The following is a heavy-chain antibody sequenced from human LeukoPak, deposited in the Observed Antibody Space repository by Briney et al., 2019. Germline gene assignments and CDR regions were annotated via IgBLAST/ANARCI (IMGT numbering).Heavy chain of an antibody. V-gene: IGHV4-4*02. CDR2: FSLTGRP. CDR1: GGSLTTTTY. J-gene: IGHJ5*02. Sequence: SGTLSLTCGVSGGSLTTTTYWSWVRQPPGQGLEWIGEFSLTGRPNNNPSLKSRVNISIDESKNHLSLNLASVTAADTAVYYCSRETGPFCPFGPWGQGTLVAVTS. D-gene: IGHD7-27*01. CDR3: SRETGPFCPFGP.